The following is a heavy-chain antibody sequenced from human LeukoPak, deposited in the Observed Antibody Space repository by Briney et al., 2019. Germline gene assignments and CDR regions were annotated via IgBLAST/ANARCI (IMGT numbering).Heavy chain of an antibody. D-gene: IGHD2/OR15-2a*01. CDR2: ISGSGGST. J-gene: IGHJ4*02. Sequence: GGSLRLSCAASGFTFSSYAMTWVRQAPGKGLEWVSAISGSGGSTYYADSVKGRFTISRDNSKNTLYLQMNSLRAEDTAVYYCAKAERAHFYPFDYWGQGTLVTVSS. V-gene: IGHV3-23*01. CDR3: AKAERAHFYPFDY. CDR1: GFTFSSYA.